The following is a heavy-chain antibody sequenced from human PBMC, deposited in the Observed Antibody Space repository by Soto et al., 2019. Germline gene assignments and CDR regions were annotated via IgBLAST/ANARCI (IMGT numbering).Heavy chain of an antibody. Sequence: PGGSLRLSCAASGFTFSSYGMHWVRQAPGKGLEWVAVISYDGSNKYYADSVKGRFTISRDNSKNTLYLQMNSLRAEDTAVYYCAKDRFDYGDYQYYYYGMDVWGQGTTVTVSS. CDR1: GFTFSSYG. CDR3: AKDRFDYGDYQYYYYGMDV. D-gene: IGHD4-17*01. V-gene: IGHV3-30*18. CDR2: ISYDGSNK. J-gene: IGHJ6*02.